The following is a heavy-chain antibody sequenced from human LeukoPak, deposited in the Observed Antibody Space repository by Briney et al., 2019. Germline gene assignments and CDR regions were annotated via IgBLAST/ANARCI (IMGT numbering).Heavy chain of an antibody. Sequence: GGSLRLSCAASGFTFSSYAMSWVRQAPGKGLEWVSAISGSGGSTYYADSVKGRFTISRDNSKNTLYLQMNSLRAEDTAVYYCAKGRTTTVTPGYYGMDVWGQGTTVTVSS. CDR1: GFTFSSYA. V-gene: IGHV3-23*01. CDR3: AKGRTTTVTPGYYGMDV. CDR2: ISGSGGST. J-gene: IGHJ6*02. D-gene: IGHD4-17*01.